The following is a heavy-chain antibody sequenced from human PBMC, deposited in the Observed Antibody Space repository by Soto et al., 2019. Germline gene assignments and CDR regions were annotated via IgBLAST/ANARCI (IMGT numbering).Heavy chain of an antibody. CDR3: ARDAGSGSYYPFDY. D-gene: IGHD3-10*01. Sequence: QVQLVQSGAEVKKPGASVKVSCKASGYTFTNYGINWVRQAPGQGLEGMGWISAYNGDTNYPQKLQGRVTMTTDTSTSTAYMELRRLRSDDTAVYYCARDAGSGSYYPFDYWGQGTLVTVSS. V-gene: IGHV1-18*01. CDR2: ISAYNGDT. CDR1: GYTFTNYG. J-gene: IGHJ4*02.